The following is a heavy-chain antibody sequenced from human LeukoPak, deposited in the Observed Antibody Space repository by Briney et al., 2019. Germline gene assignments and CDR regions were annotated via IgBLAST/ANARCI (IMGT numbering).Heavy chain of an antibody. Sequence: GGSLRLSCAASGFTFSSYWMSWVRQAPGKGLEWVANIKQDGSEKYYVDSVKGRFTISRDNAKNSLYLQMNSLRAEDTAVYYCARACDSSGWYWYYYYYYGMDVWGQGTTVTVSS. D-gene: IGHD6-19*01. CDR2: IKQDGSEK. CDR3: ARACDSSGWYWYYYYYYGMDV. CDR1: GFTFSSYW. V-gene: IGHV3-7*03. J-gene: IGHJ6*02.